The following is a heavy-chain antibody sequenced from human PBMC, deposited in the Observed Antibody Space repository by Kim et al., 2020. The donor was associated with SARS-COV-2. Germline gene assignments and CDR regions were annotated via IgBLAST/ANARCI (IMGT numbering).Heavy chain of an antibody. Sequence: ASVKVSCKVSGYSLTELSMHWVRQAPGKGLEWMGGFDPEDGETIYAQKFQGRVTMTEDTSTDTAYMELSSLRSEDTAVYYCVKVPFYCTNGVRYLRDLYGMDVWGQGTTVTVSS. CDR2: FDPEDGET. CDR3: VKVPFYCTNGVRYLRDLYGMDV. V-gene: IGHV1-24*01. CDR1: GYSLTELS. D-gene: IGHD2-8*01. J-gene: IGHJ6*02.